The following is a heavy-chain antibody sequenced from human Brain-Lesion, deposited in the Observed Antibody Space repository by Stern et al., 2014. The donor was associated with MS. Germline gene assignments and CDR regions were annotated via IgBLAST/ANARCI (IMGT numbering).Heavy chain of an antibody. D-gene: IGHD3-3*01. J-gene: IGHJ6*02. CDR1: GYMFTGYY. Sequence: QVQLGQSGAEVKKPGASVKVSCKTSGYMFTGYYIHWVRQAPGQGIEWVGRINPNTGGPKSAQKVQGRGTMSEDKSISTAYVELSSLTSDDTAVYYCARDQRGITIFGVVTDYYYLGMDVWGQGTTVTVSS. CDR2: INPNTGGP. CDR3: ARDQRGITIFGVVTDYYYLGMDV. V-gene: IGHV1-2*02.